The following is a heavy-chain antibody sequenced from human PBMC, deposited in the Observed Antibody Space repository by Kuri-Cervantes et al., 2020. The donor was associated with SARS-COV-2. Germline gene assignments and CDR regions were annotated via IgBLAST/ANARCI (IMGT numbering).Heavy chain of an antibody. J-gene: IGHJ4*02. CDR3: ARAQQWLEPNFDY. CDR1: GFTFSSYS. CDR2: TSNSSSTI. V-gene: IGHV3-48*01. D-gene: IGHD6-19*01. Sequence: GESLKISCAASGFTFSSYSMNWVRQAPGKGLEWVSYTSNSSSTIYYADSVKGRFTISRDNAKNSLYLQMNSLRAEDTAVYYCARAQQWLEPNFDYWGQGTLVTVSS.